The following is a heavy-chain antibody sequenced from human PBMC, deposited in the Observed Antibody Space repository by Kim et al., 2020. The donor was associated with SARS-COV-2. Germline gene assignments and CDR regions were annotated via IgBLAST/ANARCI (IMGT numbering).Heavy chain of an antibody. Sequence: GESLKISCKDLGHNFTNSWISWVRQTPVEGLQWLGRIDPRDSYSDYSPSFRGHVTVSFDKSIATAHLQWSSLKASDTAIYYCARHKAGTSGYFAFDLWGQGTMVTVSS. CDR1: GHNFTNSW. J-gene: IGHJ3*01. CDR3: ARHKAGTSGYFAFDL. D-gene: IGHD3-22*01. CDR2: IDPRDSYS. V-gene: IGHV5-10-1*01.